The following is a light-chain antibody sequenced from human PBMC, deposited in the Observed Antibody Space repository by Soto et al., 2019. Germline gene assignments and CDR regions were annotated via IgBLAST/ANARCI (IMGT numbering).Light chain of an antibody. CDR3: SSYAGSGPHVV. J-gene: IGLJ2*01. Sequence: QSVLTQPASVSGSPGQSITISCTGTTSDVGSYNLVSWYQQHPGKVPQLMIYEGTKRPSGVSNRFSGSQSGNTASLTISGLQAEDEADYYCSSYAGSGPHVVFGGGTKLTVL. V-gene: IGLV2-23*01. CDR1: TSDVGSYNL. CDR2: EGT.